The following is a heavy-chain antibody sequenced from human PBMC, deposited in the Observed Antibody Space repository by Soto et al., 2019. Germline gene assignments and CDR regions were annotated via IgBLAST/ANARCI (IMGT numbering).Heavy chain of an antibody. J-gene: IGHJ4*02. CDR3: ARLYGSRGPFDY. CDR1: GGSFSGYY. V-gene: IGHV4-34*01. CDR2: IKHRGIT. Sequence: SETLSITCAVYGGSFSGYYWSWIRQPPGKGLEWIGEIKHRGITNYNPSLKSRVTISVDTSKNQFSLKLSSVTAADTAVYYCARLYGSRGPFDYWGQGTLVT. D-gene: IGHD6-13*01.